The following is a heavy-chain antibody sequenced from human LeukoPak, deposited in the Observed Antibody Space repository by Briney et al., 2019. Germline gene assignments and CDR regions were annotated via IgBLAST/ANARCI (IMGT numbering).Heavy chain of an antibody. CDR3: AKVFLGTGSFDY. J-gene: IGHJ4*02. V-gene: IGHV3-30*04. Sequence: GGSLRLSCAASGFTFSIYTMHWVRQAPGKGLEWVAIISYDGSNKYYADSVKGRFTISRDNAKNSLYLQMNSLRAEDTAVYYCAKVFLGTGSFDYWGQGTLVTVSS. D-gene: IGHD1/OR15-1a*01. CDR2: ISYDGSNK. CDR1: GFTFSIYT.